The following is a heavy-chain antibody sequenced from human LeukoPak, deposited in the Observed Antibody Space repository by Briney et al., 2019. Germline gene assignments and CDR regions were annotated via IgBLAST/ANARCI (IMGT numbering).Heavy chain of an antibody. Sequence: PGGSLRLSCAVSGFTFNNYWMSWVRQAPGKGLEWVANITPDGSDRYYVDSLKGRVTISRDNTKSSLYLQLNSLRAEDTAVYYCVPGGLAVSGTDYWGQGALVTVSS. CDR3: VPGGLAVSGTDY. V-gene: IGHV3-7*01. CDR1: GFTFNNYW. CDR2: ITPDGSDR. J-gene: IGHJ4*02. D-gene: IGHD6-19*01.